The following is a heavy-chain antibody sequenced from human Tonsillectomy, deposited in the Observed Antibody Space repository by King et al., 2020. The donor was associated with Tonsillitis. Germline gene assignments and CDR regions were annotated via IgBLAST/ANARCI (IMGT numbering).Heavy chain of an antibody. CDR2: IFHSGTT. V-gene: IGHV4-38-2*01. J-gene: IGHJ4*02. CDR3: ARIAAGTSDY. CDR1: GYSISSGYY. D-gene: IGHD6-13*01. Sequence: VQLQESGPGLVKPSETLSLTCAVSGYSISSGYYWGWVRQPPGKGLEWIGSIFHSGTTYFSPSLESRVTISVDTSKNQFSLRLSSLTAADKAVYYCARIAAGTSDYWGRGTLVTVSS.